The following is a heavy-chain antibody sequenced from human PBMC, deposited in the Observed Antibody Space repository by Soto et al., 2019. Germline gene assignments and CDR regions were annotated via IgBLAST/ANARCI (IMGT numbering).Heavy chain of an antibody. CDR3: AKDLPAPDLGIFGYSSSSGVDY. D-gene: IGHD6-6*01. Sequence: GGSLRLSCAASGFTFSSYAMSWVRQAPGKGLEWVSAISGSGGGTYYADSVKGRFTISRDNSKNTLYLQMNSLRAEDTAVYYCAKDLPAPDLGIFGYSSSSGVDYWGQGTLVTVSS. CDR1: GFTFSSYA. J-gene: IGHJ4*02. V-gene: IGHV3-23*01. CDR2: ISGSGGGT.